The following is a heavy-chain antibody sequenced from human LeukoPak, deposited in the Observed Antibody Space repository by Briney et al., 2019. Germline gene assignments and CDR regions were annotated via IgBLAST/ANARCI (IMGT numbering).Heavy chain of an antibody. CDR2: TKHDGSEK. J-gene: IGHJ4*02. CDR3: ARDYASGSYVDY. CDR1: GFTFSNSW. V-gene: IGHV3-7*01. D-gene: IGHD3-10*01. Sequence: GGSLRLSCAASGFTFSNSWMSWVRQAPGKGLEWVANTKHDGSEKYYVDSVKGRFTISRDNAKNSLYLQVNSLRAEDTAVYYCARDYASGSYVDYWGQGTLVTVSS.